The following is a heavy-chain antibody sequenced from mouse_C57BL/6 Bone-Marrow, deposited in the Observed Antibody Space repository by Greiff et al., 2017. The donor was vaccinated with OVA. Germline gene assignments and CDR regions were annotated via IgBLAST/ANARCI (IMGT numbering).Heavy chain of an antibody. Sequence: EVQLQQSGPELVKPGASVKISCKASGYSLTGYYMNWVKQSPEKSLEWIGEINPSTGGTTYNQKFKAKATLTVDKSSSTAYMQLKSLTSEDSAVYYCARNRALITTVVASFDYWGQGTTLTVSS. J-gene: IGHJ2*01. D-gene: IGHD1-1*01. V-gene: IGHV1-42*01. CDR2: INPSTGGT. CDR3: ARNRALITTVVASFDY. CDR1: GYSLTGYY.